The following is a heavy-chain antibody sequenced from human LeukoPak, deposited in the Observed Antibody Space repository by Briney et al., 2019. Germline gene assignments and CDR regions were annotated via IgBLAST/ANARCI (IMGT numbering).Heavy chain of an antibody. D-gene: IGHD3/OR15-3a*01. CDR1: GYSISSGYY. J-gene: IGHJ4*02. Sequence: SETLSLTCTVSGYSISSGYYWGWIRQPPGKGLEWIGSIYHSGSTYYNPSLKSRVTISVDTSKNQFSLKLSSVTAADTAVYYCARLRGTGRDLFDYWGQGTLVTVSS. V-gene: IGHV4-38-2*02. CDR3: ARLRGTGRDLFDY. CDR2: IYHSGST.